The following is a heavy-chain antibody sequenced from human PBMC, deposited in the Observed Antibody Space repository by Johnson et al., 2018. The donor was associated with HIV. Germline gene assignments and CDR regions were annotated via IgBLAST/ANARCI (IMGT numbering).Heavy chain of an antibody. J-gene: IGHJ3*01. CDR2: IKRDGSEK. CDR1: GLTFSSYG. CDR3: ARDGPWLQSQRDAFDV. V-gene: IGHV3-7*01. D-gene: IGHD5-24*01. Sequence: VQLVESGGGVVQPGRSLRLSCAASGLTFSSYGMHWVRQAPGKGLEWVANIKRDGSEKYYVDSVKGRFTISRDNSKNSLYLQMNSLRVEDTAMYYCARDGPWLQSQRDAFDVWGQGTMVIVSS.